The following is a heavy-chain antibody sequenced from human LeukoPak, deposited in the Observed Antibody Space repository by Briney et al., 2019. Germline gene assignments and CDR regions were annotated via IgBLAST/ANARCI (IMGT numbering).Heavy chain of an antibody. D-gene: IGHD3-10*01. Sequence: SETLSLTCTVSGGSITSYYWGWIRQPPGKGLEYIGHIYYSGTTNYNPSLKSRVTILVDTSKNQFSLKLTSVTAADTAVYYCARTNYYGSGSYYPDLWGQGTLVTVSS. CDR3: ARTNYYGSGSYYPDL. CDR2: IYYSGTT. CDR1: GGSITSYY. V-gene: IGHV4-59*08. J-gene: IGHJ5*02.